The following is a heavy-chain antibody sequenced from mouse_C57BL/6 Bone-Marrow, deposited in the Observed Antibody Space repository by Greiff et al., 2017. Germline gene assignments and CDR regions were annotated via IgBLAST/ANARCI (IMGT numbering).Heavy chain of an antibody. V-gene: IGHV14-2*01. CDR1: GFNIKDYY. CDR3: ARNGAY. J-gene: IGHJ3*01. CDR2: IEHEDGET. Sequence: VQLQQSGAELVKPGDSVKLSCTASGFNIKDYYMHWVKQRNEQGLEWIGRIEHEDGETKNAPIFQGKATITADTSSNTAYLPPSSLTSKDTAVYYCARNGAYWGQGTLVTVSA.